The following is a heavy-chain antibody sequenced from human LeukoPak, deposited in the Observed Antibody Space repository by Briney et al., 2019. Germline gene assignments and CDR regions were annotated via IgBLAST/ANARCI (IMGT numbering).Heavy chain of an antibody. CDR3: ARLHSGYYIDY. Sequence: NPSETLSLTCTVSGGSISSYYWSWIRQPPGKGLEWIGYIYYSGSTNYNPSLKSRVTISVDKSKNQFSLKLSSVTAADTAVYYCARLHSGYYIDYWGQGTLVTVSS. CDR1: GGSISSYY. CDR2: IYYSGST. J-gene: IGHJ4*02. D-gene: IGHD3-22*01. V-gene: IGHV4-59*12.